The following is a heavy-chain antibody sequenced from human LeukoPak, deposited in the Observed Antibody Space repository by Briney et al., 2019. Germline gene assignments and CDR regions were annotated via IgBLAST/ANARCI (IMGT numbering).Heavy chain of an antibody. Sequence: GGSLRLSCAASGFTFSSYDMHWVRQATGKGLEWASAIGYTGDTYYPDSVKGRFTISRENAKNSLYLQMNSLRAGDTAVYYCARVFSGTYQDYWGQGTLVTVSS. CDR1: GFTFSSYD. CDR2: IGYTGDT. D-gene: IGHD3-10*01. J-gene: IGHJ4*02. V-gene: IGHV3-13*01. CDR3: ARVFSGTYQDY.